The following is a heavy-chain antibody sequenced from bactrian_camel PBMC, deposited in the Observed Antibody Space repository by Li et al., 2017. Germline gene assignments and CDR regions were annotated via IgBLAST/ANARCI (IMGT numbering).Heavy chain of an antibody. V-gene: IGHV3S1*01. D-gene: IGHD1*01. J-gene: IGHJ6*01. CDR2: IDSSGGTT. CDR3: AKDTTPDAQWDFDY. Sequence: VQLVESGGGLVQPGGSLRLSCAASGFTFGTTNMKWVRQAPGKGLEWVSFIDSSGGTTYYADSMRGRFAASRDNAKNTLYLQMNSLKPEDTAVYYCAKDTTPDAQWDFDYWGQGTQVTVS. CDR1: GFTFGTTN.